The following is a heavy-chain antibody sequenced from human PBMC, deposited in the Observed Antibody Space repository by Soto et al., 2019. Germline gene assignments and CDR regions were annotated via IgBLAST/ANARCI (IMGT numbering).Heavy chain of an antibody. J-gene: IGHJ4*02. D-gene: IGHD3-10*01. V-gene: IGHV3-66*04. CDR1: GFSVSSNY. Sequence: EVQLVESGGSLVQPGGSLRLSCAASGFSVSSNYMTWVRQAPGQGLECVSVIYRGGNTYYADSVKGRFTISRDNSKNTLDLQMNNVRAEDTAVYYCARRHFYGSDWGQGTLVTVSS. CDR2: IYRGGNT. CDR3: ARRHFYGSD.